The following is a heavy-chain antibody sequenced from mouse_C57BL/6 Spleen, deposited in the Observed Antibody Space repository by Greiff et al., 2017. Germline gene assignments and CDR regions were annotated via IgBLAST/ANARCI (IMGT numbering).Heavy chain of an antibody. CDR2: IYPGDGDT. J-gene: IGHJ2*01. V-gene: IGHV1-82*01. CDR1: SYAFSSSW. CDR3: ARSGYGSSLYYFDY. D-gene: IGHD1-1*01. Sequence: VQLQQSGPELVKPGASVKISCKASSYAFSSSWMNWVKQRPGKGLEWIGRIYPGDGDTNYNGKFKGKATLTADKSSSTAYMQLSSLTSEDSAVYFCARSGYGSSLYYFDYWGQGTTLTVSS.